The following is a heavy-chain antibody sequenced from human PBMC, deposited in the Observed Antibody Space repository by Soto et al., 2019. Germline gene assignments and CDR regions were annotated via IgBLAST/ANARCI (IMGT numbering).Heavy chain of an antibody. D-gene: IGHD2-21*02. CDR2: MYNTGST. Sequence: QVQLQESGPGLVKPSETLSLTSTVSGGTISRYYWSWIRQPPGKGLEWIGYMYNTGSTVYNPSFKSRVTISVDASKNQFSPKLNSVTAADTAVYYCARDLWGYCGTDCYPLDVWGQGATVTVSS. V-gene: IGHV4-59*01. CDR1: GGTISRYY. J-gene: IGHJ6*02. CDR3: ARDLWGYCGTDCYPLDV.